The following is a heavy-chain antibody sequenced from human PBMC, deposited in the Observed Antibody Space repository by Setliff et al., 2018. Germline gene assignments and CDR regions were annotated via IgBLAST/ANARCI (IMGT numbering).Heavy chain of an antibody. CDR3: ARLPPLHTPMALTFDY. CDR1: GGSVRGYY. D-gene: IGHD5-18*01. V-gene: IGHV4-59*08. J-gene: IGHJ4*02. CDR2: MYYSGDT. Sequence: PSETLSLTCTVSGGSVRGYYWSWIRQPPGKGLEWIGYMYYSGDTNYNPSLKSRVTISVDTSENQFSLELRSVTAADTAVYYCARLPPLHTPMALTFDYWGQGILVTVSS.